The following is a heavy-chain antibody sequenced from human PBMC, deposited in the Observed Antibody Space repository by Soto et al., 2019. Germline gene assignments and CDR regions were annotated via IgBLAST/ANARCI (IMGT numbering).Heavy chain of an antibody. CDR1: GYTFTSYG. Sequence: ASVKVSCKASGYTFTSYGISWVRQAPGQALEWTGWIGAYXXNTNHAQKLQGRVTMTRDTSPSTXYMELRSLRSDDTAVYYCARAPSRIAVAGTTAGVSPLRLDERFTAFDYWGRGTLVTVSS. V-gene: IGHV1-18*04. J-gene: IGHJ4*02. CDR3: ARAPSRIAVAGTTAGVSPLRLDERFTAFDY. D-gene: IGHD6-19*01. CDR2: IGAYXXNT.